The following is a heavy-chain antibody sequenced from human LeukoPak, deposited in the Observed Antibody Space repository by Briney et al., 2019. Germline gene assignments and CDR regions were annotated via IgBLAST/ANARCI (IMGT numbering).Heavy chain of an antibody. CDR1: GFTFSGYG. CDR2: IRSKANSYAT. Sequence: PGGSLRLSCAASGFTFSGYGMHWVRQASGKGLEWVGRIRSKANSYATAYAASVKGRFTISRDDSKNTAYLQMNSLKTEDTAVYYCTRTQTANYYGSGSHDYWGQGTLVTVSS. CDR3: TRTQTANYYGSGSHDY. V-gene: IGHV3-73*01. J-gene: IGHJ4*02. D-gene: IGHD3-10*01.